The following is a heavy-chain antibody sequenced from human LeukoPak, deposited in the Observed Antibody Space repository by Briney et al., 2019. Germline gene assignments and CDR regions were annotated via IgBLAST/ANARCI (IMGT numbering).Heavy chain of an antibody. J-gene: IGHJ4*02. Sequence: PSETLSLTCDVSGDSISSGYYWGWIRHPPGKGLEWIGSTYHSGSTHYNPSLKSRVTISADTSKNQFSLNLKSVTAADTAVYYCARNSSGWFFDYWGQGTLVTVSS. CDR1: GDSISSGYY. V-gene: IGHV4-38-2*01. CDR3: ARNSSGWFFDY. D-gene: IGHD6-19*01. CDR2: TYHSGST.